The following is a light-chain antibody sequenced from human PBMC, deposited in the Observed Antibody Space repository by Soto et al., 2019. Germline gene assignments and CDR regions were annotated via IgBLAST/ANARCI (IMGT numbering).Light chain of an antibody. Sequence: DIQMTQSPSSVSASVGDTVTITCRASQDINSRLAWFQQQPGRPPKYVIQAATMLQSGIPSRFAGSGSGRDFTLTIHTLQPEDSATYYCLQVANFPRTFGQGTKVDIK. CDR2: AAT. J-gene: IGKJ1*01. CDR1: QDINSR. CDR3: LQVANFPRT. V-gene: IGKV1-12*01.